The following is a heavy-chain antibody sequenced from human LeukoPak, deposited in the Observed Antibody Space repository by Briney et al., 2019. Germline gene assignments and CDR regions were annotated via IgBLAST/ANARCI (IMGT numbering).Heavy chain of an antibody. CDR1: GFTFSSYG. D-gene: IGHD3-3*01. CDR3: AKSEYDFWSGYYGGLDY. CDR2: IRYDGSNK. J-gene: IGHJ4*02. V-gene: IGHV3-30*02. Sequence: GGSLRLSCAASGFTFSSYGMHWVRQAPGKGLEWVAFIRYDGSNKYYADSVKGRFTISRDNSKNTLYLQMNSLRAEDTAVYYCAKSEYDFWSGYYGGLDYWGQGTLVTVSS.